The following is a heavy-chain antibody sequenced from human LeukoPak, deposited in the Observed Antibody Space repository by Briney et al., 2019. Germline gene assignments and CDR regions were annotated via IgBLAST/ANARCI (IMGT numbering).Heavy chain of an antibody. CDR2: ISVYNGNT. Sequence: GASVKVSCKASGYTFTSYVISWVRQAPGQGLEWMGWISVYNGNTNYAQKVQGRVTMTTDTSTNTAYMELRSLRSDVTAVYYCARDRRYFDWLLSIRDAFDIWGQGTMVTVSS. J-gene: IGHJ3*02. V-gene: IGHV1-18*01. CDR3: ARDRRYFDWLLSIRDAFDI. CDR1: GYTFTSYV. D-gene: IGHD3-9*01.